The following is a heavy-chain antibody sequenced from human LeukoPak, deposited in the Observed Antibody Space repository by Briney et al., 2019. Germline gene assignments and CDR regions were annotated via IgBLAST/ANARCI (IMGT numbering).Heavy chain of an antibody. D-gene: IGHD2/OR15-2a*01. Sequence: SVKVSCKASGFTFTSSAMQWVRQARGQRLEWIGWIVVGSGNTNYAQKLQGRVTMTTDTSTSTAYMELRSLRSDDTAVYYCARIGSYFDYWGQGTLVTVSS. CDR2: IVVGSGNT. CDR3: ARIGSYFDY. V-gene: IGHV1-58*02. J-gene: IGHJ4*02. CDR1: GFTFTSSA.